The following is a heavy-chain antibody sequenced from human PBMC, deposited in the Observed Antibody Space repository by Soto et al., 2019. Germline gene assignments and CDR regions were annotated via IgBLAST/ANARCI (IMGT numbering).Heavy chain of an antibody. CDR1: GGSISSGDYY. V-gene: IGHV4-31*03. CDR3: ARAIAVTTTWFDP. CDR2: TDYSGST. Sequence: VQLQESGPGLGKPSQTLSLTCTVSGGSISSGDYYWSWIRQHPGKDLEWIGYTDYSGSTYYNPSPRSRVTISVDTSKNQLSLRLNSVTAADSAVYYCARAIAVTTTWFDPWGQGTLVTAYS. J-gene: IGHJ5*02. D-gene: IGHD4-17*01.